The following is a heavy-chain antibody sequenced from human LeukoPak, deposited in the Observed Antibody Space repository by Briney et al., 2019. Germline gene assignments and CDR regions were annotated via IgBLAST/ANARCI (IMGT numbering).Heavy chain of an antibody. CDR2: INPSSGGT. Sequence: ASVKDSCKASGYSFTGYYMHWVRQAPGQGLEWMGWINPSSGGTNYAQKFQGRVTMTRDTSISTAYMELSRLRSDDTAVYYCARAIGYCTNGVCYLGYWGQGTLVTVSS. CDR1: GYSFTGYY. V-gene: IGHV1-2*02. J-gene: IGHJ4*02. D-gene: IGHD2-8*01. CDR3: ARAIGYCTNGVCYLGY.